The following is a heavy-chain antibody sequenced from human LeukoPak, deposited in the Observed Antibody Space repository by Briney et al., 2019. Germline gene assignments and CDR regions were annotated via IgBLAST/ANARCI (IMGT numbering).Heavy chain of an antibody. CDR1: EFTFSNYW. Sequence: GGSLRLSCAASEFTFSNYWMSWVRQAPGKGLEWVANIKRDGSKISYADSAKGRFTISRDNAKNSLYLQMDSLRAEDTAVYYRTTDFNPSDGDIYFHAFDMWGQGTLVTVFS. J-gene: IGHJ4*02. V-gene: IGHV3-7*05. D-gene: IGHD3-9*01. CDR3: TTDFNPSDGDIYFHAFDM. CDR2: IKRDGSKI.